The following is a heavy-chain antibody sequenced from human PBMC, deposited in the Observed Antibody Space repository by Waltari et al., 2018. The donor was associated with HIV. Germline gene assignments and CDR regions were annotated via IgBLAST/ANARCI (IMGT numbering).Heavy chain of an antibody. Sequence: QVQLQQWGAGLLKHSETLYLTCAGYGGSFSGYCWSWIRQPHGKVLAWIAESNRSGSTHYNPSLTRRVTISIDTSNTPFSLRLNSVIAADTSVYYCARRIIPPLLAAGRRQDPAPRPSFDSWGLGPLVPVSS. D-gene: IGHD6-25*01. CDR2: SNRSGST. V-gene: IGHV4-34*01. CDR1: GGSFSGYC. CDR3: ARRIIPPLLAAGRRQDPAPRPSFDS. J-gene: IGHJ4*02.